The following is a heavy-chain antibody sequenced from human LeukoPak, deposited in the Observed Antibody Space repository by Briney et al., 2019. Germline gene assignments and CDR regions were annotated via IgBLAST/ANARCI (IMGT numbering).Heavy chain of an antibody. J-gene: IGHJ5*02. Sequence: RTGGSLRLSCAASGFTFSSYGMHWVRQAPGKGLEWVAFIRHDGSNKYYADSVKGRFTISRDNSKNTLYLQMNSLRAEDTAVFYCAKDYSKTSYYGSGTYYRPNWFDPWGQGTLVTVSS. CDR3: AKDYSKTSYYGSGTYYRPNWFDP. D-gene: IGHD3-10*01. V-gene: IGHV3-30*02. CDR1: GFTFSSYG. CDR2: IRHDGSNK.